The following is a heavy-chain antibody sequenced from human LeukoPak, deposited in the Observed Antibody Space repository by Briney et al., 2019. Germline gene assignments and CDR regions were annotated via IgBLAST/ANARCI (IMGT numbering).Heavy chain of an antibody. CDR1: GDSINSYR. Sequence: PSETLSLTCTVSGDSINSYRWSWIRQPAGKGLEWIGRIHLSGSTNYNPSLRSRVAISMDNSKNQFSLTLKSVTAADTAVYYCARDDSSRDDSGGYHYWGQGTLVTVSS. CDR2: IHLSGST. D-gene: IGHD3-22*01. V-gene: IGHV4-4*07. J-gene: IGHJ4*02. CDR3: ARDDSSRDDSGGYHY.